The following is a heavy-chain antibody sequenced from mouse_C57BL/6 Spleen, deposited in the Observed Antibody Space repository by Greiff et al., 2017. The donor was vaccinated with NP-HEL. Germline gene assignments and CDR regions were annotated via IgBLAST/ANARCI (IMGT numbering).Heavy chain of an antibody. J-gene: IGHJ2*01. CDR2: MNPSSGYT. V-gene: IGHV1-7*01. CDR3: ARSRGIDY. CDR1: GFPFTCHW. Sequence: QVHVKGSGAELAKPGASGKPFLKGSGFPFTCHWMHWLKQRPGQGLEWIGYMNPSSGYTKYNQKFKDKATLTADKSSSTAYMQLSSLTYEDSAVYYCARSRGIDYWGQGTTLTVSS.